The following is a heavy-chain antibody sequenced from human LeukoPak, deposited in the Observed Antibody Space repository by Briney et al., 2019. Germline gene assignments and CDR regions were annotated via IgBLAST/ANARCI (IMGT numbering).Heavy chain of an antibody. D-gene: IGHD3-16*01. J-gene: IGHJ4*02. CDR3: ARVFEDYHRIDY. V-gene: IGHV1-46*01. CDR2: INPSGGST. Sequence: GASVKVSCKASGYTFTSYYMHWVRQAPGQGLEWMGMINPSGGSTSYAQKFQGRVTMTRDMSTSTVYMELSRLRSDDTAVYYCARVFEDYHRIDYWGQGTLVTVSS. CDR1: GYTFTSYY.